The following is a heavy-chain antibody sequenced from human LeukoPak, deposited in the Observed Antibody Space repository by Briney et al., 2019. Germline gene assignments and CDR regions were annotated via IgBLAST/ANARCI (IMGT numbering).Heavy chain of an antibody. Sequence: ASAKVSCKVSGYTLTELSMHWVRQAPGQGLEWMGWINPNSGGTNYAQKFQGRVTMTRDTSISTAYMELSRLRSDDTAVYYCARVVGDSGYAIDYWGQGTLVTVSS. CDR1: GYTLTELS. J-gene: IGHJ4*02. CDR3: ARVVGDSGYAIDY. D-gene: IGHD5-12*01. V-gene: IGHV1-2*02. CDR2: INPNSGGT.